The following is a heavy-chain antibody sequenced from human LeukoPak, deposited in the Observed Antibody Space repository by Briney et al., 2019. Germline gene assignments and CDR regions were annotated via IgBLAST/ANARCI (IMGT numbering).Heavy chain of an antibody. V-gene: IGHV1-69*05. Sequence: SAKVSCKASGGTFSSYAISWVRRAPGQGLEWMGRIIPIFGTANYAQKFQGRVTITTDESTSTAYMELSSLRSEDTAVYYCARDRHIVVVSSPHWFDPWGQGTLVTVSS. CDR1: GGTFSSYA. CDR3: ARDRHIVVVSSPHWFDP. J-gene: IGHJ5*02. CDR2: IIPIFGTA. D-gene: IGHD2-21*01.